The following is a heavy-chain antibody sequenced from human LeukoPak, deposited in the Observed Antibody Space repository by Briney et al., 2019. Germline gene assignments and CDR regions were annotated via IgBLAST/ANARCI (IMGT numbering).Heavy chain of an antibody. CDR1: GSTFDDYA. CDR2: SSWNSGSI. J-gene: IGHJ4*02. D-gene: IGHD6-13*01. Sequence: GRSLRLSCAASGSTFDDYAMHWVRQAPGKGLEWVSGSSWNSGSIGYADSVKGRFTISRDNAKNSLYLQMNSLRAEDTALYYCAKVIAAAGYYFDYWGQGTLVTVSS. V-gene: IGHV3-9*01. CDR3: AKVIAAAGYYFDY.